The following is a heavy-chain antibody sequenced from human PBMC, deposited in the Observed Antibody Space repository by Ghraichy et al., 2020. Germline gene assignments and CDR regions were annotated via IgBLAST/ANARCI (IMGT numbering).Heavy chain of an antibody. V-gene: IGHV3-48*03. CDR3: AREGYSYGSFYYFDY. CDR2: ISSSGSTI. Sequence: LSLTCAASGFTFSSFEMNWVRQAPGKGLEWVSYISSSGSTIYYADSVKGRFTISRDNAKNSLYLQMNSLRAEDTAVYYCAREGYSYGSFYYFDYWGQGTLVTVSS. J-gene: IGHJ4*02. CDR1: GFTFSSFE. D-gene: IGHD5-18*01.